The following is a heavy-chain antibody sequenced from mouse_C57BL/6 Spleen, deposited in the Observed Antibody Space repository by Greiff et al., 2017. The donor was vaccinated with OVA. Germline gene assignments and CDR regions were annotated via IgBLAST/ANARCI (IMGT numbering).Heavy chain of an antibody. CDR3: ARYYDGYYYAMDY. J-gene: IGHJ4*01. D-gene: IGHD1-1*02. Sequence: VQLQQPGAELVRPGSSVKLSCKASGYTFTSYWMHWVKQRPIQGLEWIGNIDPSDSETHYNEKFKDKATLTVDKSSSTAYMQLSSLTSEDSAVYYCARYYDGYYYAMDYWGQGTTVTVSS. V-gene: IGHV1-52*01. CDR1: GYTFTSYW. CDR2: IDPSDSET.